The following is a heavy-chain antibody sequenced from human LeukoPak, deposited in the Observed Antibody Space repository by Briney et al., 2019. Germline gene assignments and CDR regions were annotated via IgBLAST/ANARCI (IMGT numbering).Heavy chain of an antibody. CDR1: GFTFNRYE. Sequence: GGSLRLSCAAFGFTFNRYEMNWVRQAPGKGLEWVSYISGSGSTIYYADSVKGRFTISRDNAKNSLYLQMNSLRAEDTAVYYCARGDGGYYYGMDVWGRGTTVTVSS. J-gene: IGHJ6*02. CDR3: ARGDGGYYYGMDV. D-gene: IGHD5-24*01. CDR2: ISGSGSTI. V-gene: IGHV3-48*03.